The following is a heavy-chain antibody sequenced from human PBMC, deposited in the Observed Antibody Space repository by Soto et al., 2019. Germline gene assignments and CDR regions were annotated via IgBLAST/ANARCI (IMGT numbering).Heavy chain of an antibody. V-gene: IGHV3-30-3*01. CDR2: ISYDGSNK. CDR3: ARGGRLEYSSGWWNSPYFDY. Sequence: GGSLRLSCAASGFTFSSYAMHWVRQAPGKGLEWVAVISYDGSNKYYADSVKGRFTISRDNSKNTLYLQMNSLRAEDTAVYYCARGGRLEYSSGWWNSPYFDYWGQGTLVTVSS. CDR1: GFTFSSYA. D-gene: IGHD6-19*01. J-gene: IGHJ4*02.